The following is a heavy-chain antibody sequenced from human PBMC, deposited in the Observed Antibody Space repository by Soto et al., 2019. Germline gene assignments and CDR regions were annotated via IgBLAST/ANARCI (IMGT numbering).Heavy chain of an antibody. CDR1: GFTFSSYA. D-gene: IGHD6-19*01. CDR2: ISGSDGST. V-gene: IGHV3-23*01. Sequence: GGSLRLSCAASGFTFSSYAMSWVRQAPGKGLEWVSAISGSDGSTYYADSVKGRFTISRDNSKNTLYLQMNSLRAEDTAVYYCAKDKAVSPYYFDYWGQGTLVTVSS. J-gene: IGHJ4*02. CDR3: AKDKAVSPYYFDY.